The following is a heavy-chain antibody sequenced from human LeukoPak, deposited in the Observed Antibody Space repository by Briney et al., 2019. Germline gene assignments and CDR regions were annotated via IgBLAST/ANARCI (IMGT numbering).Heavy chain of an antibody. CDR3: ARALAVAGTGGFDP. V-gene: IGHV3-74*01. Sequence: PGGSLRLSCAASGFTFSSYAMSWVRQAPGKGLVWVSRINRDGSSTSYADSVKGRFTISRDNAKNTLYLQMNSLRADDTAVYYCARALAVAGTGGFDPWGQGTLVTVSS. J-gene: IGHJ5*02. CDR1: GFTFSSYA. D-gene: IGHD6-19*01. CDR2: INRDGSST.